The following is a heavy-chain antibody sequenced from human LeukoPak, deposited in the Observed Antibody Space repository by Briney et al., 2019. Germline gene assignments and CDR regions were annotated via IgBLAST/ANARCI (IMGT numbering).Heavy chain of an antibody. V-gene: IGHV3-23*01. Sequence: HSGGSLRLSCEDSGFTFSYYSMNWVRQAPGKGLEWVSAISGSGGSTYYADSVKGRFTISRDNSKNTLYLQMNSLRAEDTAVYYCAKDRRAGSYDYWGQGTLVTVSS. CDR3: AKDRRAGSYDY. D-gene: IGHD3-10*01. CDR2: ISGSGGST. CDR1: GFTFSYYS. J-gene: IGHJ4*02.